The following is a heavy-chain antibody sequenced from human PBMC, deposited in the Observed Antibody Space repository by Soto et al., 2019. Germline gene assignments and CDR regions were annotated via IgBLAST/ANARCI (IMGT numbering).Heavy chain of an antibody. J-gene: IGHJ4*02. CDR1: GFTFSSYS. CDR2: ISSSSSTI. Sequence: GGSLRLSCAASGFTFSSYSMNWVRQAPGKGLEWVSYISSSSSTIYYADSVKGRFTISRDNAKNSLYLQMNSLRDEDTAVYYCARDRAYYYDSREDYWGQGTLVTVSS. CDR3: ARDRAYYYDSREDY. V-gene: IGHV3-48*02. D-gene: IGHD3-22*01.